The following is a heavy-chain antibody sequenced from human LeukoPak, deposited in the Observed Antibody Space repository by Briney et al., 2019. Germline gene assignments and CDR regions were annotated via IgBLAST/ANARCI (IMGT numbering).Heavy chain of an antibody. CDR2: INHSGST. CDR3: ARGPLVVVVAATLYYYYGMDV. Sequence: PSETLSLTCAVYGGSFSGYYWSWIRQPPGKGLDWIGEINHSGSTNYNPSLKSRVTISVDTSKNQFSLKLSSVTAADTAVYYCARGPLVVVVAATLYYYYGMDVWGQGTTVTVSS. D-gene: IGHD2-15*01. V-gene: IGHV4-34*01. CDR1: GGSFSGYY. J-gene: IGHJ6*02.